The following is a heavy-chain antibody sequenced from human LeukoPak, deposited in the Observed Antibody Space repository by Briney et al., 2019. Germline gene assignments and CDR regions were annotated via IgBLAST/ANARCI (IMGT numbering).Heavy chain of an antibody. D-gene: IGHD3-22*01. CDR1: GGSISSYY. CDR3: ARSSGYYFDY. J-gene: IGHJ4*02. CDR2: IYYSGST. Sequence: SETLSLTCTVSGGSISSYYWSWIRRPPGKGLEWIGYIYYSGSTNYNPSLKSRVTISVDTSKNQFSLKLSSVTAADTAVYYCARSSGYYFDYWGQGTLVTVSS. V-gene: IGHV4-59*01.